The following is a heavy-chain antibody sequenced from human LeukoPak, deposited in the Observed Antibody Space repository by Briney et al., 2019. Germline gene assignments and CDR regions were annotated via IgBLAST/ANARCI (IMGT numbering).Heavy chain of an antibody. CDR3: ARDFTLVSNYYMDV. V-gene: IGHV4-34*01. Sequence: SETLSLTCAVYGGSFSGYYWSWIRQPPGKGLEWIGEINHSGSTNYNPSLKSRVTISVDTSKNQFSLKLSSVTAADTAVYYCARDFTLVSNYYMDVWGEGTTVTVSS. D-gene: IGHD4-23*01. CDR2: INHSGST. CDR1: GGSFSGYY. J-gene: IGHJ6*03.